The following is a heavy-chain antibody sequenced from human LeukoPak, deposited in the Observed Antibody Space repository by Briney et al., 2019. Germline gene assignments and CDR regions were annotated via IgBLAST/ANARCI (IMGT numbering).Heavy chain of an antibody. Sequence: ASVKVSCKASGGTFSSYAISWVRQAPGQGLEWMGGIIPIFGTANYAQKFQGRVTITADESTSTAYMELSSLRSEDTAVYYCASFWAPYDFWSGYYPPGDGMDVWGQGTTATVSS. CDR3: ASFWAPYDFWSGYYPPGDGMDV. D-gene: IGHD3-3*01. V-gene: IGHV1-69*13. J-gene: IGHJ6*02. CDR2: IIPIFGTA. CDR1: GGTFSSYA.